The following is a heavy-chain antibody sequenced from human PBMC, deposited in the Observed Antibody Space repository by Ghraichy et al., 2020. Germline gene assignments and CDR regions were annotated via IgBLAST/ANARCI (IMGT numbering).Heavy chain of an antibody. D-gene: IGHD6-19*01. CDR2: INPNSGGT. CDR1: GYTFTGYY. CDR3: ARALYSSGLSYDFDY. Sequence: ASVKVSCKASGYTFTGYYMHWVRQAPGQGLEWMGWINPNSGGTNYAQKFQGRVTMTRDTSISTAYMELSRLRSDDTAVYYCARALYSSGLSYDFDYWGQGTLVTVSS. J-gene: IGHJ4*02. V-gene: IGHV1-2*02.